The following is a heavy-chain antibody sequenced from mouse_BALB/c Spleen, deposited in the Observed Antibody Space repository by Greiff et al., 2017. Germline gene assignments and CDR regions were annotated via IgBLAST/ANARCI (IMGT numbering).Heavy chain of an antibody. CDR3: ARYDGYDRGFPY. CDR2: IYPGDGDT. J-gene: IGHJ3*01. D-gene: IGHD2-3*01. Sequence: QVQLQQSGAELARPGASVKLSCKASGYTFTSYWMQWVKQRPGQGLEWIGAIYPGDGDTRYTQKFKGKATLTADKSSSTAYMQLSSLASEDSAVYYCARYDGYDRGFPYWGQGTLVTVSA. CDR1: GYTFTSYW. V-gene: IGHV1-87*01.